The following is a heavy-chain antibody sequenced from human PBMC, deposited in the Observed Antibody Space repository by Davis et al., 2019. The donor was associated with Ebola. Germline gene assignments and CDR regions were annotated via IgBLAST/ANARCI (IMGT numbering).Heavy chain of an antibody. CDR1: RFLSSNSV. J-gene: IGHJ6*02. Sequence: GGSLRLSCTASRFLSSNSVMHWVRQAPGKGLEWVAVISYDGSNKYYADSVKGRFTISRDNSKNTLYLQMNSLRAEDTAVYYCAKTYTWNYQRARGMDVWGQGTTVTVSS. CDR2: ISYDGSNK. CDR3: AKTYTWNYQRARGMDV. D-gene: IGHD1-7*01. V-gene: IGHV3-30*18.